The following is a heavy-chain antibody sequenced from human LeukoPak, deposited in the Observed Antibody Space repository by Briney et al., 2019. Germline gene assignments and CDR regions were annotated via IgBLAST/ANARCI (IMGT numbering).Heavy chain of an antibody. Sequence: SETLSLTCGVSGDSISNTNWWSWVRQPPGQGLEWIGEISLSGLTNYNPSLKSRVTVSLDKSKNHLSLNLTSVTAADTAVYYCSRENGAFSPFGYWGQGTLVTVPS. CDR3: SRENGAFSPFGY. J-gene: IGHJ4*02. CDR1: GDSISNTNW. CDR2: ISLSGLT. D-gene: IGHD2-8*01. V-gene: IGHV4-4*02.